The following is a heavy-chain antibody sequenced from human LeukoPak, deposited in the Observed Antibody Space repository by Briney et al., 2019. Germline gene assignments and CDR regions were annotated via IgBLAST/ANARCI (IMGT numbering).Heavy chain of an antibody. CDR1: GGSISSGSYY. Sequence: PSQTLSLTCTVSGGSISSGSYYWSWIRQPAGKGLEWIGRIYTSGSTNYNPSLKSRVTISVDTSKNQFSLKLSSVTAADTAVYYCARGVGYSNSPDFDYWGQGTLVTVSS. CDR2: IYTSGST. J-gene: IGHJ4*02. CDR3: ARGVGYSNSPDFDY. V-gene: IGHV4-61*02. D-gene: IGHD6-6*01.